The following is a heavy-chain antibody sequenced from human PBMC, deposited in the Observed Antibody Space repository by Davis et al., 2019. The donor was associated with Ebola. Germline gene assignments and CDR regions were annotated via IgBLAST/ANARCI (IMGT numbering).Heavy chain of an antibody. J-gene: IGHJ4*02. V-gene: IGHV4-38-2*02. CDR3: ASASHAPMRRAFDY. D-gene: IGHD2-2*01. Sequence: MPSETLSLTCTVSAYSISSGYYWGWIRQPPGKGLEWIGNVHHSGSPYYNPSLMSRVTIAVDTSKNQFSLKLRSVTAADTAVYYCASASHAPMRRAFDYWGQGTLVTVSS. CDR2: VHHSGSP. CDR1: AYSISSGYY.